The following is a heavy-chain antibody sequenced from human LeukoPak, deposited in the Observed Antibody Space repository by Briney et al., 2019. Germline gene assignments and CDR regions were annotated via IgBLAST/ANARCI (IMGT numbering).Heavy chain of an antibody. D-gene: IGHD3-9*01. J-gene: IGHJ5*02. CDR3: ASGAWHYDILTDNWFDP. Sequence: ASVKVSCKASGYTFTGYYMHWVRQAPGQGLEWMGWINPNSGGTNYAQKFRGRVTMTRHTSISTAYMELSRLRSDDTAVYYCASGAWHYDILTDNWFDPWGQGTLVTVSS. CDR2: INPNSGGT. V-gene: IGHV1-2*02. CDR1: GYTFTGYY.